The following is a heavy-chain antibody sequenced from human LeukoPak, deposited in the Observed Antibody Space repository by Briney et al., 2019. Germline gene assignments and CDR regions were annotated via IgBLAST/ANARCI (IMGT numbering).Heavy chain of an antibody. D-gene: IGHD3-22*01. Sequence: ASVKVSCKASGYTFTSYDINWVRQATGQGLEWMGWMNPNSGNTGYAQKFQGRVTMTRNTSISAAYMELSSLRSEDTAVYYCARGLGGYYYDSSGYYRNAFDIWGQGTMVTVSS. CDR3: ARGLGGYYYDSSGYYRNAFDI. V-gene: IGHV1-8*01. CDR1: GYTFTSYD. J-gene: IGHJ3*02. CDR2: MNPNSGNT.